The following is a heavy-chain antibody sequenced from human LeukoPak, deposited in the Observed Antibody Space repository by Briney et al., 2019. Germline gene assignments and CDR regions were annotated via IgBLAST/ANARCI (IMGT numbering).Heavy chain of an antibody. CDR3: ARVTTGGYYNY. CDR1: GCSISSGSYY. D-gene: IGHD3-22*01. J-gene: IGHJ4*02. Sequence: SETLSLTCTVSGCSISSGSYYWSWIRQPAGKGLEWIGRIYTSGSNNYNPSLKSRVTISLDESENHFSLKLSSVTAAGTAVYYCARVTTGGYYNYWGQGTLVTVSS. V-gene: IGHV4-61*02. CDR2: IYTSGSN.